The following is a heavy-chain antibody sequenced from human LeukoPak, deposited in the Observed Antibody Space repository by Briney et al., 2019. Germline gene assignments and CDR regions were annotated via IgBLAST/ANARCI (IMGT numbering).Heavy chain of an antibody. CDR3: AKDYCSSTSCYHYYYYMDV. D-gene: IGHD2-2*01. J-gene: IGHJ6*03. CDR2: ISWDGGST. CDR1: GFTFDDYA. Sequence: GGSLRLSCAASGFTFDDYAMHWVRQAPGKGLEWVSLISWDGGSTYYADSVKGRFTISRDNSKNSLYLQMNSLRAEDAALYYCAKDYCSSTSCYHYYYYMDVWGKGTTVTVSS. V-gene: IGHV3-43D*03.